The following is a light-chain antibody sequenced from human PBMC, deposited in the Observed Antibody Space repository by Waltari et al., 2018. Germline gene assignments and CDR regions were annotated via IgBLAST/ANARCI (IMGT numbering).Light chain of an antibody. CDR3: CSYAGSYTWV. CDR1: SSDVGNYNL. Sequence: QSALTQPASVSGSPGQSITISCTGTSSDVGNYNLVSWYQQYPGKAPKVMIYDDNRRPSGVSVLFSGSKCGKTASLTISGVQADDEADYYCCSYAGSYTWVFGGGTKLTVL. CDR2: DDN. J-gene: IGLJ3*02. V-gene: IGLV2-23*01.